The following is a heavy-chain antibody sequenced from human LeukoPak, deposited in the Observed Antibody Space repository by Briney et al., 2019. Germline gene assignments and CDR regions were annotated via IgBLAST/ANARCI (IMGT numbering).Heavy chain of an antibody. D-gene: IGHD6-13*01. V-gene: IGHV3-7*01. CDR1: GFTFGGYS. CDR2: ITLNGSAT. Sequence: GGSLRLSCAASGFTFGGYSMTWVRQAPGEGLEWVANITLNGSATLYVGFVKGRSTISRDNADSSLYLQMNRLRADDTAVYYCGRVIAGAIDYWGQGALVTVSS. CDR3: GRVIAGAIDY. J-gene: IGHJ4*02.